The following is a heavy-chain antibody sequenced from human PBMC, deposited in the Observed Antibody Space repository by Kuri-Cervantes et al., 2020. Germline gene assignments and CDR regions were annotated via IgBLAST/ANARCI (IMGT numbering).Heavy chain of an antibody. Sequence: SETLSLTCTVSGGSISSGGYYWSWIRQHPGKGLEWIGYIYYSGSTYYNPSLKSRVTISVDTSKNQFSLKLSSVTAADTAVYYCARGVRDGYNSWFDPWGHGTLVTVFS. CDR2: IYYSGST. CDR3: ARGVRDGYNSWFDP. V-gene: IGHV4-31*03. CDR1: GGSISSGGYY. J-gene: IGHJ5*02. D-gene: IGHD5-24*01.